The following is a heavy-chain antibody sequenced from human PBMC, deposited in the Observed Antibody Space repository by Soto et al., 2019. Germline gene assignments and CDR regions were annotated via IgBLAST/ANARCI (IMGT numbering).Heavy chain of an antibody. CDR3: ARSLFMGAPDNEPFDY. Sequence: SVKVSCKASGGTFSSYAISWVRQAPGQGLEWMGGIIPIFGTANYAQKFQGRDTITADESTSTAYMELSSLRAEDTAMYYSARSLFMGAPDNEPFDYWGQGTLVTFS. D-gene: IGHD3-16*01. CDR1: GGTFSSYA. V-gene: IGHV1-69*13. CDR2: IIPIFGTA. J-gene: IGHJ4*02.